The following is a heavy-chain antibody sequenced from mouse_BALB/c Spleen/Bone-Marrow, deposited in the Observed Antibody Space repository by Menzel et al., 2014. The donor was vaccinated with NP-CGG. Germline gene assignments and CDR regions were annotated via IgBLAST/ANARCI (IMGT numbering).Heavy chain of an antibody. V-gene: IGHV1S56*01. CDR3: ARDYRYDAWFAY. Sequence: QVQLQQSGPELVKPGASVGISCKASGYTFTSYYIHWVKQRPGQGLEWIGWIYPGNVNTKYSEKFKGKATLTADKSSSTAYMQLSSLTSEDSAVYFCARDYRYDAWFAYWGQGTLVTVSA. CDR1: GYTFTSYY. CDR2: IYPGNVNT. D-gene: IGHD2-14*01. J-gene: IGHJ3*01.